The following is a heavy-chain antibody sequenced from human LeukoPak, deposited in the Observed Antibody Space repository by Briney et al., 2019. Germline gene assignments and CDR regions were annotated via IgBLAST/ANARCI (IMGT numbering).Heavy chain of an antibody. D-gene: IGHD3-22*01. J-gene: IGHJ4*02. CDR1: GSTFTSYW. CDR3: VYFSVYHYDTSGYALEY. V-gene: IGHV5-51*01. Sequence: GESLQISSEGAGSTFTSYWSGSGRQLPGKGLEWMGIIYPGDSDTRYSPSFQGQVTISAAKSISTSKLQWCLLKASDTAMYNGVYFSVYHYDTSGYALEYWGQGTLVTVSS. CDR2: IYPGDSDT.